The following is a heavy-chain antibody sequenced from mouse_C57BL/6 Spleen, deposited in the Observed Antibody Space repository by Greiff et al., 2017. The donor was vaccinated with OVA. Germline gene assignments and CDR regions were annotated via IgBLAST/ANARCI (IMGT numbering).Heavy chain of an antibody. D-gene: IGHD3-2*02. CDR3: ARAAQATFDY. Sequence: VHVKQSGPELVKPGASVKISCKASGYSFTGYYMNWVKQSPEKSLEWIGEINPSTGGTTYNQKFKAKATLTVDKSSSTAYMQLKSLTSEDSAVYYCARAAQATFDYWGQGTTLTVSS. CDR2: INPSTGGT. CDR1: GYSFTGYY. J-gene: IGHJ2*01. V-gene: IGHV1-42*01.